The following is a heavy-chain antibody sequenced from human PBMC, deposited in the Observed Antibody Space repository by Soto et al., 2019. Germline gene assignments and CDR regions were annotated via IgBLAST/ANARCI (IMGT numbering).Heavy chain of an antibody. D-gene: IGHD5-18*01. J-gene: IGHJ4*02. Sequence: SETLSLSCIVAGGSISNYYWSWIRQPPGKGLEWIGYIYYSGSTNYNPSLTSRVTISVDTSKNQFSLKLSSVTAADTAVYYCARHRYSYGVYYFDYWGQGTLVTVSS. V-gene: IGHV4-59*08. CDR1: GGSISNYY. CDR3: ARHRYSYGVYYFDY. CDR2: IYYSGST.